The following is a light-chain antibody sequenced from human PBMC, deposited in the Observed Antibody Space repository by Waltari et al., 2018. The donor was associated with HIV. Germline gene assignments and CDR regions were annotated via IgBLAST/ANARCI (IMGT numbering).Light chain of an antibody. V-gene: IGLV2-23*02. Sequence: QSALTQPASGSGSPGQSITISCTGTSSDVVCYNYVSWYQQHPGKAPKLMIYDVSKRPSGVSNRFSGSKSGNTASLTISGLQAEDEADYYCCSYAGSSRVFGGGTKLTVL. CDR2: DVS. J-gene: IGLJ3*02. CDR3: CSYAGSSRV. CDR1: SSDVVCYNY.